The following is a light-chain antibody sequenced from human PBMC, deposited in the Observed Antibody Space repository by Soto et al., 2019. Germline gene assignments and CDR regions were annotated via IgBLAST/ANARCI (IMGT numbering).Light chain of an antibody. J-gene: IGKJ4*01. CDR3: QQANSFPLT. Sequence: DLQMTQSPSSVSASVGDRVTITCRASQGINRWLAWYQQKPGKAPKLLIYVASSLQSGVPSRFSGSGSGTDYTLTINSLQPEDYSTYYCQQANSFPLTFGGGTKVEIK. CDR2: VAS. CDR1: QGINRW. V-gene: IGKV1-12*01.